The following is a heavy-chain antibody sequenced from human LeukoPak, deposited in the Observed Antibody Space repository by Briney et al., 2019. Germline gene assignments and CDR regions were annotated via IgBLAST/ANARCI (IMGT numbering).Heavy chain of an antibody. CDR2: VSTGSNYI. J-gene: IGHJ6*03. CDR1: GFTFSSYS. Sequence: PGGSLRLSCVASGFTFSSYSLNWVRQAPGKGLERVSSVSTGSNYIYYADSVKGRFTISRDNDKNSLYLQMNSLRADDTAVYYCAKSGPAAVYYYYYMDVWGRGTTVIVSS. V-gene: IGHV3-21*04. CDR3: AKSGPAAVYYYYYMDV. D-gene: IGHD2-2*01.